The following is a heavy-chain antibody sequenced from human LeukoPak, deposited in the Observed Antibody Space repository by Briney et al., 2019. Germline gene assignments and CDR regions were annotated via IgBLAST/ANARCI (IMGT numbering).Heavy chain of an antibody. D-gene: IGHD4/OR15-4a*01. J-gene: IGHJ4*02. Sequence: GGSLRLSCAASGLTVSSNYMSWVRQAPGKGLEWVSVIYGGGATYYADSAKGRFTISRDTSKNIVSLQMNDLRAEDTAIYYCARDSANYHFAFWGQGTLVTVSS. CDR2: IYGGGAT. CDR1: GLTVSSNY. CDR3: ARDSANYHFAF. V-gene: IGHV3-53*01.